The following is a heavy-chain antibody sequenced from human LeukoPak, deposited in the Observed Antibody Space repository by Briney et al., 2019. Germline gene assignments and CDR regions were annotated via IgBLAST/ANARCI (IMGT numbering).Heavy chain of an antibody. V-gene: IGHV4-34*01. D-gene: IGHD2-2*01. Sequence: SETLSLTCAVYGGSFSGYYWSWIRQPPGKGLEWIGEINHSGSTNYNPSLKSRVTISVGTSKNQFSLKLSSVTAADTAVCYCARGDGLGYCSSTSCYPLDYWGQGTLVTVSS. CDR3: ARGDGLGYCSSTSCYPLDY. CDR2: INHSGST. J-gene: IGHJ4*02. CDR1: GGSFSGYY.